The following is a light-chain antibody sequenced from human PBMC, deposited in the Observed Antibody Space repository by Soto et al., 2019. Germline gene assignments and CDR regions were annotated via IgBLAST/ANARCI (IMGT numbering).Light chain of an antibody. V-gene: IGKV3-20*01. J-gene: IGKJ3*01. CDR2: GAS. CDR3: QQYTASSGIFT. Sequence: VLTQSPGTLSLSPGERATLSCRASRRVNSNYFAWYQQKPGQAPRLLVFGASTRATGIPDRFSGSGSGTDFILTISRVEPEDFAVYYCQQYTASSGIFTFGPGTKVDIK. CDR1: RRVNSNY.